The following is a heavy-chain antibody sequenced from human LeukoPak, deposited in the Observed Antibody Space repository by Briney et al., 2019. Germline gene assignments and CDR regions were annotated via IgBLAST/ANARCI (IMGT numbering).Heavy chain of an antibody. Sequence: ASVKVSCKASGYTFTGYYMHWVRQAPGQGLEWMGRINPNSGGTNYAQKFQGRVTMTRDTSISTAYMELSRLRSDDTAVYYCARVGIPSYYYYMDVWGKGTTVTVSS. V-gene: IGHV1-2*06. J-gene: IGHJ6*03. CDR1: GYTFTGYY. D-gene: IGHD1-14*01. CDR3: ARVGIPSYYYYMDV. CDR2: INPNSGGT.